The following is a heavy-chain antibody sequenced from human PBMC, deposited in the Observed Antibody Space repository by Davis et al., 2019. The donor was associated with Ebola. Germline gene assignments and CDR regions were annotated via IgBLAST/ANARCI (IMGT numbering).Heavy chain of an antibody. J-gene: IGHJ5*02. CDR1: GFTFSNHA. Sequence: GESLKISCVASGFTFSNHAMHWVRQAPCKGLEWVAVTSHNERERFYGESVQGRFTISRDNSENVLYLQMDSLRAEDTAVYYCARVATTGHYYPHWFHPWGQGTLVTVSS. D-gene: IGHD3-10*01. CDR2: TSHNERER. V-gene: IGHV3-30*04. CDR3: ARVATTGHYYPHWFHP.